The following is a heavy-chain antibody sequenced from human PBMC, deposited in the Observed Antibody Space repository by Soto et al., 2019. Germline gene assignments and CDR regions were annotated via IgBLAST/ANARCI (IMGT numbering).Heavy chain of an antibody. Sequence: EVHLVESGGGLVQPGGSLRLSCAASGFTFGSYWMHWVRQGPGEGLVWVSRIMSDGSGTTYADSVKGRFTISRDNAKNTLYLQMNSLRAEDTAVYHCARSRGSGGVEYNMDVWGQGTTVTVSS. CDR3: ARSRGSGGVEYNMDV. CDR2: IMSDGSGT. D-gene: IGHD3-16*01. J-gene: IGHJ6*02. V-gene: IGHV3-74*01. CDR1: GFTFGSYW.